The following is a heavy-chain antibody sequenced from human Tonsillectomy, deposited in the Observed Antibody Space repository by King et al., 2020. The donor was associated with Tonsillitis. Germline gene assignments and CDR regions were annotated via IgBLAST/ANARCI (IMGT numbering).Heavy chain of an antibody. CDR3: AKQYLDAA. D-gene: IGHD4-11*01. Sequence: VQLVESGGGLVQPGGSLRLSFAASGFTFSSYAMNWVRQAPGKGLEWVSSISESGDTTDYADSVKGRFTISRDNSRNTLFLQMNSLRAEDTAMYYCAKQYLDAAWGQGTLVTVSS. CDR2: ISESGDTT. V-gene: IGHV3-23*04. CDR1: GFTFSSYA. J-gene: IGHJ4*02.